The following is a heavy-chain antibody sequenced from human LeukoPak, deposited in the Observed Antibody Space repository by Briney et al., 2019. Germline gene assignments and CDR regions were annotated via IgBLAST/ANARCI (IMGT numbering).Heavy chain of an antibody. Sequence: ASVKVSCKASGGTFSSYAISWVRQAPGQGLEWMGGIIPIFGTANYAQKFQGRVTITADESTSTAYMELSSLRSEDTAVYYCARGDPRVAAAGTDFDYWGQGTLVTVSS. CDR3: ARGDPRVAAAGTDFDY. J-gene: IGHJ4*02. CDR1: GGTFSSYA. CDR2: IIPIFGTA. D-gene: IGHD6-13*01. V-gene: IGHV1-69*13.